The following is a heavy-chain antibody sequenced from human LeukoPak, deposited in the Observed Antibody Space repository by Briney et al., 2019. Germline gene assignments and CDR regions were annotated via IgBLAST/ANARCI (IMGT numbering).Heavy chain of an antibody. Sequence: GGSLRLSCAASGFTFSGSAMHWVRQASGKGLEWVGRIRSKANSYATAYAASVKGRFTISRDDSKNTAYLQMNSLKTEDTAVYYCTRWIIGRPDDWGQGTLVTVSS. CDR3: TRWIIGRPDD. V-gene: IGHV3-73*01. CDR1: GFTFSGSA. CDR2: IRSKANSYAT. J-gene: IGHJ4*02. D-gene: IGHD2-2*03.